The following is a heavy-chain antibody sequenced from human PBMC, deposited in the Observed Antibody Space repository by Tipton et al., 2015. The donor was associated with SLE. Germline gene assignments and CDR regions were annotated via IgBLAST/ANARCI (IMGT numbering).Heavy chain of an antibody. CDR2: IYYSGST. D-gene: IGHD3-10*01. Sequence: TLSLICAVYGGSFSGYFWSWIRQPPGKGLEWIGYIYYSGSTNYNPSLKSRVTISVDTSKNQFSLKLSSVIAADTAVYYCARGGDWFDPWGQGTLVTVSS. J-gene: IGHJ5*02. CDR3: ARGGDWFDP. CDR1: GGSFSGYF. V-gene: IGHV4-59*01.